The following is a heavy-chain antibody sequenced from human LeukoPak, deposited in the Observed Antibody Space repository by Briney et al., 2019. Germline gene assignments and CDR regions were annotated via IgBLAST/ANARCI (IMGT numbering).Heavy chain of an antibody. CDR3: ARVRGYFDY. CDR2: IKKDGSEK. V-gene: IGHV3-7*03. CDR1: GFTFSDYY. Sequence: GGSLRLSCAASGFTFSDYYMSWVRQSPGKGLEWLASIKKDGSEKYYVDSVRGRFTISRDNGENSVFLEMNNLRVDDTAVYYCARVRGYFDYWGQGTRVTVSS. J-gene: IGHJ4*02.